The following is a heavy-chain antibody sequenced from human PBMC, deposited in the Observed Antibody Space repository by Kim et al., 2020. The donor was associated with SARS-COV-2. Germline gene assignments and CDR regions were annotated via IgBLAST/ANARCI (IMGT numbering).Heavy chain of an antibody. D-gene: IGHD3-22*01. Sequence: SGKGRFTISRDNSKNTLYLQMNSLRAEDTAVYYCAKDRDSSGYYAHYFDYWGQGTLVTVSS. CDR3: AKDRDSSGYYAHYFDY. J-gene: IGHJ4*02. V-gene: IGHV3-23*01.